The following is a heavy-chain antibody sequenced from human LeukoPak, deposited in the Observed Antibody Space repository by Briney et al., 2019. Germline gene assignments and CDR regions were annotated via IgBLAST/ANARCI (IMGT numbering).Heavy chain of an antibody. CDR3: ARHLSDYFYMDV. CDR2: IHPGDSRT. V-gene: IGHV5-51*01. J-gene: IGHJ6*03. D-gene: IGHD3-16*02. CDR1: GYSFTSYW. Sequence: GDSLKISCQGSGYSFTSYWIGWVRQMPGKGLVWMGIIHPGDSRTVYSPSFQGQVTISADKSISTAYLHWSSLEASDTAMYYCARHLSDYFYMDVWGKGTTITISS.